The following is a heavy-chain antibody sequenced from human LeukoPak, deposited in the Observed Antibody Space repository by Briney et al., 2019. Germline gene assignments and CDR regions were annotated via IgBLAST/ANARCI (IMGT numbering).Heavy chain of an antibody. J-gene: IGHJ3*02. CDR2: IYPGDSDT. CDR1: GYSFTSYW. Sequence: GESLKISCKGSGYSFTSYWIGWVRQMPGKGLEWMRIIYPGDSDTRYSPSFQGQVTTSADKSISTAYLQWSSLKASDTAMYYCARGPLYYYDSSGYYGAFDIWGQGTMVTVSS. V-gene: IGHV5-51*01. D-gene: IGHD3-22*01. CDR3: ARGPLYYYDSSGYYGAFDI.